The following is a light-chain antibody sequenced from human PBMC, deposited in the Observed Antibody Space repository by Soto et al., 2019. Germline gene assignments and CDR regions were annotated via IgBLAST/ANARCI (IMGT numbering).Light chain of an antibody. CDR3: QQYGSSPWT. CDR1: QSVSSSY. J-gene: IGKJ1*01. CDR2: GSS. Sequence: EIVLLQSPGTLSLSPGERATLSCRASQSVSSSYLAWYQQKPGQAPRLLISGSSSRATGIPDRFSGSGSGTHFTLTISRLEPEDFAVYYCQQYGSSPWTFGQGTKVDIK. V-gene: IGKV3-20*01.